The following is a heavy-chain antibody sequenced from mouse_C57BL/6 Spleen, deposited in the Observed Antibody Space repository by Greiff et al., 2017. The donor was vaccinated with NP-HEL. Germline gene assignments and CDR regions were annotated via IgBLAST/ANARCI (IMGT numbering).Heavy chain of an antibody. CDR1: GYSITSGYY. Sequence: EVQLQQSGPGLVKPSQSLSLTCSVTGYSITSGYYWNWIRQFPGNKLEWMGYISYDGSNNYNPSLKNRISITRDTSKNQFFLKLNSVTTEDTATYYCARERVTGPHYYAMDYWGQGTSVTVSS. D-gene: IGHD4-1*01. CDR2: ISYDGSN. J-gene: IGHJ4*01. CDR3: ARERVTGPHYYAMDY. V-gene: IGHV3-6*01.